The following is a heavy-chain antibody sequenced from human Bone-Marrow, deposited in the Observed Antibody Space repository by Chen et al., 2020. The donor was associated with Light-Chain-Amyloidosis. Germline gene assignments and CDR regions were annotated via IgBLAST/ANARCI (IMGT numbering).Heavy chain of an antibody. CDR2: VTTSSSNI. CDR1: GFTFSNYD. Sequence: EVQLVESGGGLVKPGGSLRLSCAASGFTFSNYDMNWVRQVPGKGLEWISAVTTSSSNIYYADSVRGRFTISRANAKNSLYLQMNSLRAEDTAMYYCASSAPDPSSWGQGTLVTVSS. V-gene: IGHV3-21*01. CDR3: ASSAPDPSS. J-gene: IGHJ5*02.